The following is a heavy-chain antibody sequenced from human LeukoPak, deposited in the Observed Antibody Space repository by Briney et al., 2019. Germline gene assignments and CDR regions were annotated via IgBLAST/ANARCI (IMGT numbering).Heavy chain of an antibody. CDR3: TRFMTYYFDSSGYRSLGPFDH. Sequence: PGGSLRLSCTASGFTFGDYAMSWVRQAPGKGLEGVGFIRSKTYGGTTEYAASVKGRFTLSRDDSNSIAYLQMNSLKAEDTAVYYCTRFMTYYFDSSGYRSLGPFDHWGQGILVTVSS. CDR1: GFTFGDYA. J-gene: IGHJ4*02. D-gene: IGHD3-22*01. CDR2: IRSKTYGGTT. V-gene: IGHV3-49*04.